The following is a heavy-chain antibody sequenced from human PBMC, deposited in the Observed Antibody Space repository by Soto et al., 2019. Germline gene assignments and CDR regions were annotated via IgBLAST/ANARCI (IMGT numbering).Heavy chain of an antibody. D-gene: IGHD3-22*01. CDR1: GLTFSSYW. J-gene: IGHJ4*02. CDR3: ASAYCYDSSGYSPGGY. CDR2: IKQDGSQK. V-gene: IGHV3-7*01. Sequence: GGSLRLSCAASGLTFSSYWMSWVRQAPGKGLEWVANIKQDGSQKYYVDSVKGRFTISRDNAKNSLYLQMNSLRVEDTAVYYCASAYCYDSSGYSPGGYWGQGTLATVSS.